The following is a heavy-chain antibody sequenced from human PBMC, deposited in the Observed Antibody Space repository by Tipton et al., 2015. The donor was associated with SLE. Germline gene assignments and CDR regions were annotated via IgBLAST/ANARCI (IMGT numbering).Heavy chain of an antibody. D-gene: IGHD2-8*01. CDR1: GFTFDEYA. V-gene: IGHV3-9*01. CDR2: ISWSGADT. CDR3: VKDLNMEYDGLGYLDY. Sequence: SLRLSCAASGFTFDEYAMHWVRQVPGKGLEWVSGISWSGADTGYADSVKGRFTISRDNAKNSLYLHMNSLRPDDTGVYYCVKDLNMEYDGLGYLDYWGRGPLVTVSS. J-gene: IGHJ4*02.